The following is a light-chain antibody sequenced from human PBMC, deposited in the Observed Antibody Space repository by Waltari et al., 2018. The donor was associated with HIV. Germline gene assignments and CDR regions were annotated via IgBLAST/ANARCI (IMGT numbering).Light chain of an antibody. J-gene: IGLJ1*01. CDR2: EVS. V-gene: IGLV2-23*02. CDR1: SSAVGSYNL. CDR3: CSYAGSSTPFV. Sequence: QSALTQPASVSGSPGQSITIPCTGTSSAVGSYNLVSWYQQYPGKVPKLMIYEVSKRPSGVSNRFSGSKSGNTASLTISGLQAEDEADYYCCSYAGSSTPFVFGTATKVTVL.